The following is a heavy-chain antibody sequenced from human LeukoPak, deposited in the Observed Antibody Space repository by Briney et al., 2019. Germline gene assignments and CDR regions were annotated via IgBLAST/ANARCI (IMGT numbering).Heavy chain of an antibody. Sequence: GTLRLSCAASGFTICSYGMGWDRQGPGQGAEGVSAISGSGGSTYYAVSVKGRFTISRDNSKNTLYLQMNSLRAEDTAVYYCAKVPRDGYNTRYYFDYWGQGTLVTVSS. J-gene: IGHJ4*02. CDR2: ISGSGGST. D-gene: IGHD5-24*01. CDR1: GFTICSYG. V-gene: IGHV3-23*01. CDR3: AKVPRDGYNTRYYFDY.